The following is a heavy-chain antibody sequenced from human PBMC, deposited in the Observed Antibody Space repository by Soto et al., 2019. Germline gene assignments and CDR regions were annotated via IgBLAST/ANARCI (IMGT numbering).Heavy chain of an antibody. V-gene: IGHV3-64*01. CDR1: GFTFSRHT. Sequence: GGSLRLSCAASGFTFSRHTMRWVRQAPGKGLEYVSAITSNGGSTYYANSVKGRFTISRDNSKNTLYLQMGSLRAEDMAVYYCASVSPYSSSWYGGAFDIWGQGTMVTVSS. D-gene: IGHD6-13*01. CDR2: ITSNGGST. J-gene: IGHJ3*02. CDR3: ASVSPYSSSWYGGAFDI.